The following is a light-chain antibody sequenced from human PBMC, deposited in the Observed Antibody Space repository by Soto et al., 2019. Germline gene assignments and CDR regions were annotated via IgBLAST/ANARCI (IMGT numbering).Light chain of an antibody. CDR1: NVGEYDY. Sequence: QSALTQPPSASGSPGQSVTISCTGSNVGEYDYVSWYQQHPGKAPKLMIHEVTKRPSGVPDRFSGSKSGNTASLTVSGLQAEDEADYYCISYTVTRSYVFGTGTKVTVL. J-gene: IGLJ1*01. CDR2: EVT. CDR3: ISYTVTRSYV. V-gene: IGLV2-8*01.